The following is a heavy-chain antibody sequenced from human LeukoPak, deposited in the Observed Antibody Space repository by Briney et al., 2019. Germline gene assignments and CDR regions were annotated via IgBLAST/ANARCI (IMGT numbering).Heavy chain of an antibody. D-gene: IGHD6-13*01. CDR1: GGSISSGGYY. CDR2: IYYSGST. V-gene: IGHV4-31*03. J-gene: IGHJ5*02. CDR3: ARALPAAGTHNWFDP. Sequence: PSQTLSLTCTVSGGSISSGGYYWSWIRQHPGKGLEWIGYIYYSGSTFYNPSLKSRVTISVDTSKNQFSLKLSSVTAADTAVYYCARALPAAGTHNWFDPWGQGTLVTVSS.